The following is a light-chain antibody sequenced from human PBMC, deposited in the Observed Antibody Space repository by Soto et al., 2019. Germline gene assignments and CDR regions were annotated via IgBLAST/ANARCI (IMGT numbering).Light chain of an antibody. CDR3: QQYNNWTLT. Sequence: EIVMTQSPATLSVSPGERATLSCRASQSVSSNLAWYQQKPGQAPRLLIYGASIRAAGIPATFSGSGSGTEFTLTISSLQSEDFAVYYCQQYNNWTLTFGGGTKVEIK. CDR2: GAS. V-gene: IGKV3-15*01. J-gene: IGKJ4*01. CDR1: QSVSSN.